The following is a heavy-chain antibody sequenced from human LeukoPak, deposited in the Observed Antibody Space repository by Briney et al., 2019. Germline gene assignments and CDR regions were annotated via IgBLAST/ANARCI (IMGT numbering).Heavy chain of an antibody. J-gene: IGHJ4*02. D-gene: IGHD2-2*01. Sequence: ASVKVSCKASGYTFTGYYMHWVRQAPGQGLEWMGWINPNSGGTNYAQKFQGRVTMTRDTSISTAYMELSRLRSDDTAVYCCARDLGARYCSSTSCYDVAYCGGDCYLGYWGQGTLVTVSS. CDR1: GYTFTGYY. V-gene: IGHV1-2*02. CDR2: INPNSGGT. CDR3: ARDLGARYCSSTSCYDVAYCGGDCYLGY.